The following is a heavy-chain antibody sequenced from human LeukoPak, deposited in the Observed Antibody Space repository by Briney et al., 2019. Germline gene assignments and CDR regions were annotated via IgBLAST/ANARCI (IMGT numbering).Heavy chain of an antibody. CDR1: GGTFSSYA. CDR3: AREGYSSGCPDY. Sequence: ASVKVSCKASGGTFSSYAISWVRQAPGQGLEWMGWINPNSGGTNYAQKFQGRVTMTRDTSISTAYMELSRLRSDDTAVYYCAREGYSSGCPDYWGQGTLVTVSS. V-gene: IGHV1-2*02. D-gene: IGHD6-19*01. J-gene: IGHJ4*02. CDR2: INPNSGGT.